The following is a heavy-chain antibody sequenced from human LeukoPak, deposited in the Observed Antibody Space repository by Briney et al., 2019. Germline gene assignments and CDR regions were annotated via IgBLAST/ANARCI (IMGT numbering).Heavy chain of an antibody. CDR3: ARRGGSGAGDNYYYYMDV. CDR2: IYPGDSDT. V-gene: IGHV5-51*01. J-gene: IGHJ6*03. D-gene: IGHD3-10*01. Sequence: GESLKISCKGSGYSFTSYWIGWVRQMPGKGLEWMGIIYPGDSDTRYRPSFQGQVTISADRSISTAYLQWSSLKASDTAMYYCARRGGSGAGDNYYYYMDVWGKGTTVTVSS. CDR1: GYSFTSYW.